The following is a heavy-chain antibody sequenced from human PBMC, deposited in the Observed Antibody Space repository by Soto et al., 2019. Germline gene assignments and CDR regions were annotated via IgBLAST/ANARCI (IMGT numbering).Heavy chain of an antibody. D-gene: IGHD2-15*01. CDR2: INPNSGGT. Sequence: GASVKVSCKASGYTFTGYYMHWVRQAPGQGLEWMGWINPNSGGTNYAQKFQGWVTMTRDTSISTAYMELSRLRSDDTAVYYCARGSGYCSGGSCYRANDAFAIWGQGTMVTVSS. V-gene: IGHV1-2*04. CDR3: ARGSGYCSGGSCYRANDAFAI. J-gene: IGHJ3*02. CDR1: GYTFTGYY.